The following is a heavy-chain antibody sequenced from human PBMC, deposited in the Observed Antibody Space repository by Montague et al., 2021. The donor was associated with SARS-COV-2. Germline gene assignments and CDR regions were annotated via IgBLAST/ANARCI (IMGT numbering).Heavy chain of an antibody. D-gene: IGHD2-2*01. CDR3: AGLVVPAARYYYYYYYMDV. CDR2: INHSGST. CDR1: GGSFSGYY. V-gene: IGHV4-34*01. Sequence: SETLSLTCAVYGGSFSGYYWSWIRQPPGKGLEWIGEINHSGSTNYNPSLKSRVTISVDTSKNQFSLKLSSVTAADTAVYYCAGLVVPAARYYYYYYYMDVWGKGTTVTVSS. J-gene: IGHJ6*03.